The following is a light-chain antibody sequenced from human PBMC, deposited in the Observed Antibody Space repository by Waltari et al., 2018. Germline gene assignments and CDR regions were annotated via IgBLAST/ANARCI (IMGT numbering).Light chain of an antibody. V-gene: IGLV1-44*01. J-gene: IGLJ3*02. CDR3: ATWDDSLNAWV. CDR2: IDN. Sequence: QSVLTQPPSASGTPGQRVTMSCSGSSSNIGRNTVTWYQQLPGTAPKLLSYIDNPGPSGVPYRFSGSRSGTSASLAISGLQSEDEADYHCATWDDSLNAWVFGGGTKLTVL. CDR1: SSNIGRNT.